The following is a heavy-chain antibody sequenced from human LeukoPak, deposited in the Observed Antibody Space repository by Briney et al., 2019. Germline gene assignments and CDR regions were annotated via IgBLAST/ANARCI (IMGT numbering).Heavy chain of an antibody. CDR1: GFSFSSYG. J-gene: IGHJ4*02. CDR3: ARDYYDSSGYVG. V-gene: IGHV3-30*02. Sequence: GGSLRLSCAASGFSFSSYGMHWVRQAPGKGLEWVAFIRYDGSNKYYADSVKGRFTISRDNAKNPLYLQMNSLRAEDTAVYYCARDYYDSSGYVGWGQGTLVTVSP. D-gene: IGHD3-22*01. CDR2: IRYDGSNK.